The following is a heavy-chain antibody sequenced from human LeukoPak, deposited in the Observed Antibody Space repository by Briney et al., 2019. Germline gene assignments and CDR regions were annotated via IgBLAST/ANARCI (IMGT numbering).Heavy chain of an antibody. Sequence: SETLSLTCTVSGGSISSYYWSWIRQPAGKGLEWIGRIYTSGSTNYNPSLKSRVTMSVDTSKNQFSLKLSSVTAADTAVYYCARALVTPLGGDGEIDYWGQGTLVTVSS. CDR3: ARALVTPLGGDGEIDY. CDR2: IYTSGST. CDR1: GGSISSYY. D-gene: IGHD4-23*01. V-gene: IGHV4-4*07. J-gene: IGHJ4*02.